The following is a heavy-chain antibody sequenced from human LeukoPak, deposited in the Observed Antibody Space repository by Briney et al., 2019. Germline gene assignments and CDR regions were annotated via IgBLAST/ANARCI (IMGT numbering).Heavy chain of an antibody. CDR2: IYGSGTT. V-gene: IGHV4-4*07. CDR1: GGSISSY. J-gene: IGHJ4*02. CDR3: ASGRRGPKTYYYDSSGYRPLVY. Sequence: SETLSLTCTVSGGSISSYWSWIRQPAGKGLEWIGRIYGSGTTTYNPSLKSRVSMSIDTSKNQFSLKLMSVTAADTAVYYCASGRRGPKTYYYDSSGYRPLVYWGQGTLVTVSS. D-gene: IGHD3-22*01.